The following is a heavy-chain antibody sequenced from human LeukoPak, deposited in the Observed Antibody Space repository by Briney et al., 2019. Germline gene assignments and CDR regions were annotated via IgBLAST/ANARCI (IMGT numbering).Heavy chain of an antibody. V-gene: IGHV1-2*02. D-gene: IGHD3-10*01. CDR1: GYTFTGYY. Sequence: ASVKVSCKASGYTFTGYYMHWVRQAPGQGLEWMGWINPNSGGTNYAQKFQGRVTMTRDTSISTAYMELSRLRSDDTAVYYCARELLKSSLQYYYGSGSPGYWGQGTLVTVSS. J-gene: IGHJ4*02. CDR2: INPNSGGT. CDR3: ARELLKSSLQYYYGSGSPGY.